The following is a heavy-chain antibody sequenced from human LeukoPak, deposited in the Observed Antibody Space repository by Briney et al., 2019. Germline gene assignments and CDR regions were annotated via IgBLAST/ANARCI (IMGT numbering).Heavy chain of an antibody. CDR2: ISKDGNIK. J-gene: IGHJ3*02. V-gene: IGHV3-30*04. CDR3: ARAKYYDTSGHFIREAFDI. Sequence: GGSLRLSCAASGFTFSSYTMHWVRQAPDKGLEWVAVISKDGNIKYHADSVKGRFTISRDNSKNTLFLQMNNLRPDDTAVYSCARAKYYDTSGHFIREAFDIWGQGTMVTVSS. CDR1: GFTFSSYT. D-gene: IGHD3-22*01.